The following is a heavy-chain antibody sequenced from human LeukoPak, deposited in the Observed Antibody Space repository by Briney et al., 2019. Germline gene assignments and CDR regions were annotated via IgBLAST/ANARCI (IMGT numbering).Heavy chain of an antibody. D-gene: IGHD4-23*01. CDR3: VKVEGGNLHDAFEI. V-gene: IGHV3-49*04. J-gene: IGHJ3*02. Sequence: GGSLRLSCTGSGFTFGDYAMSWVRQAPGKGLEWVGFIRSKAYGGTTEYAASVKGRFTISRDNSKDSLYLQMNSLRREDTALYYCVKVEGGNLHDAFEIWGQGTMVTVSS. CDR2: IRSKAYGGTT. CDR1: GFTFGDYA.